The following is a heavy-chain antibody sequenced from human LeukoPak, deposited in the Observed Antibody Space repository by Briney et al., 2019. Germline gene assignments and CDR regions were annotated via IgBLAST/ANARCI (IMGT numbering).Heavy chain of an antibody. J-gene: IGHJ4*02. CDR2: IKQDGSEK. Sequence: GGSLRLSCAASGFIFSSYWMSWVRQAPGKGLEWVANIKQDGSEKYYVDSVKGRFTISRDNAKNSLYLQMNSLRAEDTAVYYCARRAGAYSHPYDYWGQGTLVTVSS. V-gene: IGHV3-7*03. D-gene: IGHD4/OR15-4a*01. CDR1: GFIFSSYW. CDR3: ARRAGAYSHPYDY.